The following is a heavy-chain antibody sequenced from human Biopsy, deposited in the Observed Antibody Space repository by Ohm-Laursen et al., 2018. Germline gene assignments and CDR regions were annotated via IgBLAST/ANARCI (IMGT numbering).Heavy chain of an antibody. CDR1: GGSISSDY. Sequence: SDTLSLTCTVSGGSISSDYWSWIRQTPGKGLEWIGDIYYSGSTNYNPSLKSRVTISVDTSKNQFSLRLNSVTAADTAVYYCARAPNSTGWPYYYFYGMDVWGQGTTVTVSS. CDR2: IYYSGST. V-gene: IGHV4-59*07. CDR3: ARAPNSTGWPYYYFYGMDV. J-gene: IGHJ6*02. D-gene: IGHD2/OR15-2a*01.